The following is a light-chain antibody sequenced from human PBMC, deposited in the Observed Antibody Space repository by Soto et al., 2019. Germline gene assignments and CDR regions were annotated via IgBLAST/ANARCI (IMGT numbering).Light chain of an antibody. V-gene: IGLV3-21*02. CDR3: QVWDTGSHHVV. J-gene: IGLJ3*02. CDR2: DDT. CDR1: DIGPKS. Sequence: SYELTQPPSVSVAPGQTARITCGGDDIGPKSVHWYQKKPGQGPVLVVYDDTDRPSGIPVRFSGSNSGDMATLTISRVEAGDEADYYCQVWDTGSHHVVFGGGTKVTVL.